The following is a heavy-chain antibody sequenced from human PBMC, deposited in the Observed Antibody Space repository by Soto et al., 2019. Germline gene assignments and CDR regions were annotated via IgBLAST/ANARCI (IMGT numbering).Heavy chain of an antibody. CDR3: AKDYHSGWTSGGNNWFDP. CDR2: ISGSGGST. CDR1: GFTFSSYA. J-gene: IGHJ5*02. V-gene: IGHV3-23*01. Sequence: GGSLRLSCAASGFTFSSYAMSWVRQAPGKGLEWVSAISGSGGSTYYADSVKGRFTISRDNSKNTLYLQMNSLRAEDTAVYYCAKDYHSGWTSGGNNWFDPWGQGTLVTVSS. D-gene: IGHD6-19*01.